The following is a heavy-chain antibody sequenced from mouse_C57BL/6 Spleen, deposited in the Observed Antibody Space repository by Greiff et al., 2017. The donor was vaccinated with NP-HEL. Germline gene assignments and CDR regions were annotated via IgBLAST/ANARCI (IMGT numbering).Heavy chain of an antibody. J-gene: IGHJ1*03. CDR1: GYTFTDYY. D-gene: IGHD1-1*01. CDR3: AREAYYGSSHWYFDV. V-gene: IGHV1-19*01. Sequence: VQLQQSGPVLVKPGASVKMSCKASGYTFTDYYMNWVKQSHGKSLEWIGVINPYNGGTSYNQKFKGKATLTVDKSSSTAYMELNSLTSEDSAVYYCAREAYYGSSHWYFDVWGTGTTVTVSS. CDR2: INPYNGGT.